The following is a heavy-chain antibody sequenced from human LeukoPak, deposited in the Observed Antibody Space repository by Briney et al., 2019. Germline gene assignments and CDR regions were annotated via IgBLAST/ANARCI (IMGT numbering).Heavy chain of an antibody. D-gene: IGHD3-10*01. CDR3: ARELYRGPGNWFDP. Sequence: RGALRVSCVAPGFPLTYSTYNMMWVRQAPGKGLEWISFISNGGSTIYYANSVEGRFTISRDNAKNSLYLQMNGLRAEDTAAYYCARELYRGPGNWFDPWGQGTLVTVSS. V-gene: IGHV3-48*01. J-gene: IGHJ5*02. CDR2: ISNGGSTI. CDR1: GFPLTYSTYN.